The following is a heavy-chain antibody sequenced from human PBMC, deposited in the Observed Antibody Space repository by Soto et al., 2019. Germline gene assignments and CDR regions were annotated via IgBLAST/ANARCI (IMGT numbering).Heavy chain of an antibody. CDR3: ARHMRTYYYDSSGYRPSYYYGRDV. D-gene: IGHD3-22*01. CDR1: GYSFTSYW. CDR2: IYPGDSDT. V-gene: IGHV5-51*01. Sequence: GESLKISCKGSGYSFTSYWIGWVRQMPGKGLEWMGIIYPGDSDTRYSPSFQGQVTISADKSISTAYLQWSSLKASDTAMYYCARHMRTYYYDSSGYRPSYYYGRDVWGQGTTVTVSS. J-gene: IGHJ6*02.